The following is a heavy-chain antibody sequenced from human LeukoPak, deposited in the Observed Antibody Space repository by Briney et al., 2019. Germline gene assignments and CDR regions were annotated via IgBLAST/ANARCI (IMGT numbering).Heavy chain of an antibody. CDR1: GYAYTSYA. Sequence: GASVKVSCKASGYAYTSYAISWVRQAPGQGLEWMGWISAYTGNTNYAQKLQGRVTMTTDTSTSTAYMELRSLRSDDTAVYYCARDSGSYYLGSDYWGQGTLVTVSS. D-gene: IGHD1-26*01. CDR2: ISAYTGNT. V-gene: IGHV1-18*01. J-gene: IGHJ4*02. CDR3: ARDSGSYYLGSDY.